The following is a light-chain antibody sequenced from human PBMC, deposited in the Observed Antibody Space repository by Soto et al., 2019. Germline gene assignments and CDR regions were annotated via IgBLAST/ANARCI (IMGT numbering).Light chain of an antibody. V-gene: IGKV3D-15*01. CDR2: GAS. CDR1: QSVSSN. Sequence: EIVMTQSPATLSVSPGERATLSCRASQSVSSNLAWSQQIPGQAPRLLIYGASTRATGIPARFSGSASGTDFTLTISRLQSEDFAVYYCQQYNNLPPITFGQGTRREVK. CDR3: QQYNNLPPIT. J-gene: IGKJ5*01.